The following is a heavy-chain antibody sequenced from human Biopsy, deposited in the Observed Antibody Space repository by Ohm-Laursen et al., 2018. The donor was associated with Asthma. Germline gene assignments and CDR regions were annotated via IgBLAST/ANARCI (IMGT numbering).Heavy chain of an antibody. V-gene: IGHV3-23*01. D-gene: IGHD4-17*01. Sequence: SLRLSCAASGFTFSSYAMSWVRQAPGKGLEWVSVISGSGGSTHYADSVKGRSTISRDHSKNTLYLQMNSLRAEDTAVYYCATFPYGDYLPLDYWGQGTLVTVSS. CDR1: GFTFSSYA. CDR2: ISGSGGST. CDR3: ATFPYGDYLPLDY. J-gene: IGHJ4*02.